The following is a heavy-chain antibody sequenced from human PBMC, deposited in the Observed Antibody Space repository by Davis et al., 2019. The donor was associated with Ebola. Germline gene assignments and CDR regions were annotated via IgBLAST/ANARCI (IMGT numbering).Heavy chain of an antibody. Sequence: GSLRLSCAVYGGSFSGYYWSWIRQPPGKGLEWIGEINHSGSTNCNPSLKSRVTISVDTSKNQFSLKLSSVTAADTAVYYCARGLKTAAAGNPFDYWGQGTLVTVSS. D-gene: IGHD6-13*01. CDR3: ARGLKTAAAGNPFDY. J-gene: IGHJ4*02. CDR1: GGSFSGYY. V-gene: IGHV4-34*01. CDR2: INHSGST.